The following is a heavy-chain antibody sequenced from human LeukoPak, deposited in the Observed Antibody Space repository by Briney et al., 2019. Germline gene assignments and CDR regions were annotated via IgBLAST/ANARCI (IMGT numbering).Heavy chain of an antibody. V-gene: IGHV3-21*05. CDR3: ARGGPDAFDI. CDR2: ISGSRSNI. J-gene: IGHJ3*02. D-gene: IGHD2-15*01. Sequence: PGGSLRLSCAASGFTFSSNSMNWVRQAPGKGLEWVSYISGSRSNIYYADSVKGRFTISRDNAKNSLYLQMNSLRAEDTAVYYCARGGPDAFDIWGQGTMVTVSS. CDR1: GFTFSSNS.